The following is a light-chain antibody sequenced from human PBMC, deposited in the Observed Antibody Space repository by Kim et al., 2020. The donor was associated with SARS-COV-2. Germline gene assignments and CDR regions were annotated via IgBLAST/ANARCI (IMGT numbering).Light chain of an antibody. J-gene: IGKJ1*01. CDR1: QSISSYF. CDR2: GAS. CDR3: QQYDSSPRT. Sequence: SPGERASLSCRASQSISSYFLAWYQQKPGQAPRLLVYGASSRATGIPDRFSGSGSGTDFTLTISRLEPDDFAVYYCQQYDSSPRTFGQGTKVDIK. V-gene: IGKV3-20*01.